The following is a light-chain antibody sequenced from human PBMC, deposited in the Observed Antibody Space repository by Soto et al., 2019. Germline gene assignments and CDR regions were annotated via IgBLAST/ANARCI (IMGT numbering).Light chain of an antibody. CDR1: SSDVGNYKY. CDR3: FSYAGSSTFYV. V-gene: IGLV2-23*02. J-gene: IGLJ1*01. CDR2: EVS. Sequence: QSVLTQPASVSGSPGQSITISCTGTSSDVGNYKYVSWYQQHPGKAPKLMIYEVSNRPSGVSNRFSGSKSGNTASLTISGLQAEDETDYYCFSYAGSSTFYVFGTGTKVTVL.